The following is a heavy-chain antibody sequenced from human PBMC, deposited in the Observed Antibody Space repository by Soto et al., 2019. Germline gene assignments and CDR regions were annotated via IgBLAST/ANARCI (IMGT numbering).Heavy chain of an antibody. CDR3: ARRDPGTSVDY. V-gene: IGHV4-4*02. D-gene: IGHD1-7*01. CDR2: IYRTGST. CDR1: GGSFTGNNW. J-gene: IGHJ4*02. Sequence: SETLSRTWAVSGGSFTGNNWWTCFRQPPGQGLEWIGEIYRTGSTNYNPSLNSRVTISLDKSENQFSLMVTSLTAADTAVYYCARRDPGTSVDYWGQGTLVTAPQ.